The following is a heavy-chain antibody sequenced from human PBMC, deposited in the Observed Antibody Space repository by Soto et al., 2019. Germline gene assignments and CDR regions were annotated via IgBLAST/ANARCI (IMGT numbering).Heavy chain of an antibody. Sequence: QVHLVESGGGVVQPGRSLRLSCAASGFTFSNYAMHWVRQAPGKGLEWVAVISYDGIDKYNANSVKGRFTISRDNSKNTLYLQMNSLRAEDTAVYYCARDTGPNGYNYYYFGMDVWGQGTTVTVSS. D-gene: IGHD5-18*01. CDR2: ISYDGIDK. J-gene: IGHJ6*02. CDR3: ARDTGPNGYNYYYFGMDV. CDR1: GFTFSNYA. V-gene: IGHV3-30-3*01.